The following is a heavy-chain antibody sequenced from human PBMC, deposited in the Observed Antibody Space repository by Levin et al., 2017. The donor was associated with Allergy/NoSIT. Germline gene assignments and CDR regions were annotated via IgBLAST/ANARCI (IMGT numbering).Heavy chain of an antibody. Sequence: PSETLSLTCTVSGGSVSSGSYYWSWIRQPPGKGLEWIGYIYYSGSTNYNPSLKSRVTISVDTSKNQFSLKLSSVTAADTAVYYCARETYYYDSSGYKDAFDIWGQGTMVTVSS. CDR1: GGSVSSGSYY. CDR2: IYYSGST. D-gene: IGHD3-22*01. CDR3: ARETYYYDSSGYKDAFDI. J-gene: IGHJ3*02. V-gene: IGHV4-61*01.